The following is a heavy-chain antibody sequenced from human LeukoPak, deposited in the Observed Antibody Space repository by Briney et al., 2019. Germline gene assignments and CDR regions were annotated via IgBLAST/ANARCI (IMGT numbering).Heavy chain of an antibody. CDR3: ARDGHYDILTGYFDV. J-gene: IGHJ4*02. CDR1: GFTFSSDW. Sequence: PGGSLRLSCAASGFTFSSDWMSWVRQAPGKGLEWVANIKQDGSEKYYVDSVKGRFTISRGNAKNSLYLQMNSLRAEDTAVYYCARDGHYDILTGYFDVWGQGTLVTVSS. V-gene: IGHV3-7*01. D-gene: IGHD3-9*01. CDR2: IKQDGSEK.